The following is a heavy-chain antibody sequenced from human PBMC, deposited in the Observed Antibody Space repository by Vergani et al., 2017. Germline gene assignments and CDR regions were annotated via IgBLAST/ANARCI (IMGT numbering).Heavy chain of an antibody. V-gene: IGHV4-61*02. CDR3: ARDKARXAVTKYYYYYGMDV. Sequence: QVQLQESGPGLVKPSQTLFLTCTVSGGSISSGSYYWSWIRQPAGKGLEWIGRIYTSGSTNYNPSLKSRVTISVDTSKNQFSLKLSSVTAADTAVYYCARDKARXAVTKYYYYYGMDVWGQGTTVTVSS. CDR2: IYTSGST. D-gene: IGHD4-11*01. CDR1: GGSISSGSYY. J-gene: IGHJ6*02.